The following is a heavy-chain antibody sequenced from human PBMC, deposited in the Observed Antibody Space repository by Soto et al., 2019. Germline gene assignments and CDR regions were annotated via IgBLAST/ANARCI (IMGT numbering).Heavy chain of an antibody. D-gene: IGHD3-3*01. V-gene: IGHV3-49*04. J-gene: IGHJ5*02. CDR3: TRAYYDFWSGYYPGGNCFDT. Sequence: GGSLRLSCTASGFTFGDYAMSWVRQAPGKGLEWVGFIRSKAYGGTTEYAASVKGRFTISRDDSKSIAYLQMNSLKTEDTAVYYCTRAYYDFWSGYYPGGNCFDTWRQRTLVPVPS. CDR1: GFTFGDYA. CDR2: IRSKAYGGTT.